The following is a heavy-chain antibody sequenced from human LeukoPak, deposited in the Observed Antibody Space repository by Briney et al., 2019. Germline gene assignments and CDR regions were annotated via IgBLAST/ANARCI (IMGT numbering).Heavy chain of an antibody. D-gene: IGHD3-9*01. CDR1: GYTFTSYY. V-gene: IGHV1-46*03. CDR2: INPSGGST. CDR3: ARGSDYDILTGYYWAPPSYYFDY. J-gene: IGHJ4*02. Sequence: AASVKVSCKASGYTFTSYYMHWVRQAPGQGHEWMGIINPSGGSTSYAQKFQGRVTMTRDTSTSTVYMELSSLRSEDTAVYYCARGSDYDILTGYYWAPPSYYFDYWGQGTLVTVSS.